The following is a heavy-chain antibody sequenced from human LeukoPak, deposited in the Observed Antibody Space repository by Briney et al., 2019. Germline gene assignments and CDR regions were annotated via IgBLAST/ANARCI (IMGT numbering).Heavy chain of an antibody. D-gene: IGHD3-9*01. Sequence: GGSLRLSCAASGFTFSSYAMHWVRQAPGKELEWVAVISYDGSNKYYADSVKGRFTISRDNSKNTLYLQMNSLRAEDTAVYYCAREDYDILTGYYYYGMDVWGKGTTVTVSS. CDR1: GFTFSSYA. CDR2: ISYDGSNK. CDR3: AREDYDILTGYYYYGMDV. J-gene: IGHJ6*04. V-gene: IGHV3-30*04.